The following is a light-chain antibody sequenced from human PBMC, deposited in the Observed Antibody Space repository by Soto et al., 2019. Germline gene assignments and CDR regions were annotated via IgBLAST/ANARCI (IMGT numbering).Light chain of an antibody. J-gene: IGKJ2*01. V-gene: IGKV1-9*01. CDR3: QQLNSFPYY. CDR2: GSS. Sequence: DVPLTQSPSFLSASVGDRVTITCRASHGIRNYLAWYQQKPGKAPRLLIYGSSTLESGVPSRFSGSGSGTEGTLTFSNLQAEDFATCYCQQLNSFPYYFGQGTTLEIK. CDR1: HGIRNY.